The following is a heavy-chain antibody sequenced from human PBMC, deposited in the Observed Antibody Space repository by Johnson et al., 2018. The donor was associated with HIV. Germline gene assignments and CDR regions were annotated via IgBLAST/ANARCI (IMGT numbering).Heavy chain of an antibody. CDR2: ISYDGRNK. CDR1: GFTFNIYG. D-gene: IGHD3-3*01. CDR3: AKDAGNDFRGLDAFDV. J-gene: IGHJ3*01. V-gene: IGHV3-30*18. Sequence: QLVESGGDLVQPGKSLRLSCAASGFTFNIYGMHWVRQAPGKGLEWVATISYDGRNKFYADSVKGRFTISRDNSKNTLHLLMNSLRAEDTAVYYCAKDAGNDFRGLDAFDVWGQGTMVTVSS.